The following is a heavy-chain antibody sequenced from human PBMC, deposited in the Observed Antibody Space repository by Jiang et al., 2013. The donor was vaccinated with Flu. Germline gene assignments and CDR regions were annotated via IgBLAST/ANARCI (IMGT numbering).Heavy chain of an antibody. CDR1: GYSFSNYW. Sequence: AEVKKPGESLKISCQGSGYSFSNYWTRLGAPDARKGLEWMGIIYPGDSDTRYSPSFQGQVTFSADKSISAAYLQWSSLKASDSAMYYCARHLSCNSGGCLDLDHWGQGTLVTVSS. V-gene: IGHV5-51*01. CDR2: IYPGDSDT. CDR3: ARHLSCNSGGCLDLDH. J-gene: IGHJ4*02. D-gene: IGHD2/OR15-2a*01.